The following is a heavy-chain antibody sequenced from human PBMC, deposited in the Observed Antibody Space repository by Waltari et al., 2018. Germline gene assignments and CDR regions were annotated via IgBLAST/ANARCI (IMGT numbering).Heavy chain of an antibody. J-gene: IGHJ3*02. D-gene: IGHD2-2*01. CDR3: ATGIVVVPAANRGYAFDI. V-gene: IGHV1-2*02. Sequence: QVQLVQSGAEVKKPGASVKVSCKASGYTFTGYYMHWVRQAPGHGLEWMGWINADSGGTIYSQNFTGMVTMTRDTSISTADMELSRLRSDDTALYYCATGIVVVPAANRGYAFDIWGQGTMVTVSS. CDR2: INADSGGT. CDR1: GYTFTGYY.